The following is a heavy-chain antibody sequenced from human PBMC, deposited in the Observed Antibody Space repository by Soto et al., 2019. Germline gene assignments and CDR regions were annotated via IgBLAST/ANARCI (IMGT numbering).Heavy chain of an antibody. CDR1: GFTVSNNY. CDR2: IYSGGYT. V-gene: IGHV3-53*01. Sequence: EVQLVESGGGLIQPGGSLRLSCAVSGFTVSNNYMSWVRQAPGKGLEGVSVIYSGGYTAYGDSVKGRFTISRDNSKNTLYPQKNSRGPGRPAVFYWGARPGGGGYWGQGTLVTVSS. D-gene: IGHD3-10*01. CDR3: GARPGGGGY. J-gene: IGHJ4*02.